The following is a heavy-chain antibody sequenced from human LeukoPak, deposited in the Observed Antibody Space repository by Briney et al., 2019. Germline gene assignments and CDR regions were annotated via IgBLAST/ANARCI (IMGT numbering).Heavy chain of an antibody. Sequence: GTSLRLSCAASGFTFSSYGMHWVRQAPGKGLEWVTVIGTNKYYADSVKGRFTISRDNSMNMLYLQMDSLRPEGTAVYYCAKERGALSGYDGWGQGTLVTVSS. CDR1: GFTFSSYG. CDR3: AKERGALSGYDG. V-gene: IGHV3-30*18. CDR2: IGTNK. D-gene: IGHD5-12*01. J-gene: IGHJ4*02.